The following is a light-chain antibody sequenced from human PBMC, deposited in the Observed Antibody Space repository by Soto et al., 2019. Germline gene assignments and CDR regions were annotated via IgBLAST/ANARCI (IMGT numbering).Light chain of an antibody. V-gene: IGLV1-40*01. CDR3: QSYDSSLSGSCV. Sequence: SVLAQPPSVSGAPGQRVTISCTGRSSKIGAGYDVHWYQQLPGTAPKLLIYGNSNRPSGVPDRFSGSKSGTSASLAITGLQAEDEADYYCQSYDSSLSGSCVFGTGTKVTVL. CDR1: SSKIGAGYD. J-gene: IGLJ1*01. CDR2: GNS.